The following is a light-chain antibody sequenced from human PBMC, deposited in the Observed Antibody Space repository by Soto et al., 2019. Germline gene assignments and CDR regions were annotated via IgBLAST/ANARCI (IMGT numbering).Light chain of an antibody. CDR1: SSDVGSYNL. CDR3: CSYAGSSTSKDVV. V-gene: IGLV2-23*01. Sequence: QSALTQPASVSGSPGQSITISCTGTSSDVGSYNLVSWYQQHPGKAPKLMIYEGSKRPSGVSNRFSGSKSGNTASLTISGIQAEDEADYYCCSYAGSSTSKDVVFGGGTKLTVL. CDR2: EGS. J-gene: IGLJ2*01.